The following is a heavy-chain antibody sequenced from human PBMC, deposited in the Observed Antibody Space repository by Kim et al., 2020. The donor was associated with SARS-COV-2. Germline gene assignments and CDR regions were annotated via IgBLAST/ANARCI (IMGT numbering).Heavy chain of an antibody. CDR3: AARLDF. J-gene: IGHJ4*02. CDR2: IYVGGST. Sequence: IYVGGSTKYADSVKGRFTISRNDSTNTVYLQMNNLRGEDTAVYYCAARLDFWGQGTLVAVSS. D-gene: IGHD6-25*01. V-gene: IGHV3-66*01.